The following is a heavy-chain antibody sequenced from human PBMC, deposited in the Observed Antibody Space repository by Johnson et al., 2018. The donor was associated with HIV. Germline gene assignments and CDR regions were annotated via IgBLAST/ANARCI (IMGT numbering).Heavy chain of an antibody. CDR3: ARDGIYSSPWDAFDI. V-gene: IGHV3-7*05. Sequence: VQLVESGGGVVQRGGSLRLSCAASGFTFSNYWMSWVRQAPGKGLEWVANINEDGSGEYYVDSMEGRFTISRDNAKNSLYLQIDSLRAEDTAVYYCARDGIYSSPWDAFDIWGQGTMVTVSS. CDR1: GFTFSNYW. CDR2: INEDGSGE. J-gene: IGHJ3*02. D-gene: IGHD6-19*01.